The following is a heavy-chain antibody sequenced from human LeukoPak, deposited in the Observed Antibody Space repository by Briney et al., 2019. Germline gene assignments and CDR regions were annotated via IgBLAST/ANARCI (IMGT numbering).Heavy chain of an antibody. CDR3: ARLDYNNRSPYYTTALFDS. CDR1: GGSFSGYY. D-gene: IGHD3-22*01. CDR2: INHSGST. V-gene: IGHV4-34*01. Sequence: SETLSLTCAVYGGSFSGYYWNWIRQPPGKGLEWVGEINHSGSTVYNPSLKSRVTISVGTSKNQFVVNLSSVTAAGTAVCYCARLDYNNRSPYYTTALFDSWGQRTIVTVSS. J-gene: IGHJ3*02.